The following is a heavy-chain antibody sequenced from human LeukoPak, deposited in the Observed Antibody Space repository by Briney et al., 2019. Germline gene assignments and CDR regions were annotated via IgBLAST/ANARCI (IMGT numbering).Heavy chain of an antibody. CDR2: ISSSGSTI. V-gene: IGHV3-48*03. D-gene: IGHD6-13*01. J-gene: IGHJ4*02. CDR3: AREGSWNFDY. CDR1: GFTFSSYE. Sequence: GGSLRLSCAASGFTFSSYEMNWVRQAPGKGLEWVSYISSSGSTIYYADSVKGRFTISRDNSKNSLYLQMNSLRAEDTAVYYCAREGSWNFDYWGQGTLVTVSS.